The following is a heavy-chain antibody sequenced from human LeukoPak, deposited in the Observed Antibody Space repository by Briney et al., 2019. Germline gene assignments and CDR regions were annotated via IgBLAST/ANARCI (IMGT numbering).Heavy chain of an antibody. J-gene: IGHJ4*02. Sequence: GSLRLSCAASGFTFSDCSMHWVRQAPGMGLEWVAVIWYDGSNKWYAGSVRGRFTISRDNSNNTLYLEMNSLGVEDTAMYYCASAYGDYGLDYWGQGTLVTVSS. CDR2: IWYDGSNK. CDR1: GFTFSDCS. CDR3: ASAYGDYGLDY. D-gene: IGHD4-17*01. V-gene: IGHV3-33*08.